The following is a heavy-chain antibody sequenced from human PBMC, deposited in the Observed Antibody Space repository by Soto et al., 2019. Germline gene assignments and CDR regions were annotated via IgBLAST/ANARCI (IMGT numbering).Heavy chain of an antibody. CDR2: ISGSGGTT. D-gene: IGHD3-10*01. CDR1: GFSFNSFV. V-gene: IGHV3-23*01. J-gene: IGHJ5*02. Sequence: GGSLRLSCAASGFSFNSFVMTWVRQAPGKGLEWVSGISGSGGTTYYADSVKGRFTISRDNSKSTLYLQMNSLRAEDTAVYYCAKDEEGFYGSGSHNWFDPWGQGTLVTVSS. CDR3: AKDEEGFYGSGSHNWFDP.